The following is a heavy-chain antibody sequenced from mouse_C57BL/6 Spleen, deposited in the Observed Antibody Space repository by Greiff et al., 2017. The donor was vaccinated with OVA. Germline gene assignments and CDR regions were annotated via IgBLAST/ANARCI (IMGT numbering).Heavy chain of an antibody. V-gene: IGHV1-9*01. CDR1: GYTFTGYW. CDR3: TKGRDRYFDD. CDR2: ILPGSGST. Sequence: VLLQQSGADLMKPGPSVSLSCTVTGYTFTGYWLEWVKQRPGHGLEWIGEILPGSGSTNYNEKFKGKATFTADTSSNTADMQLSSLTTEDATDDYCTKGRDRYFDDWGQGTTLTVSS. D-gene: IGHD3-3*01. J-gene: IGHJ2*01.